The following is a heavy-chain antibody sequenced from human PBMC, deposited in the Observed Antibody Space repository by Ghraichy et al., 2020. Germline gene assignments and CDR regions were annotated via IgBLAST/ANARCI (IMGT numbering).Heavy chain of an antibody. CDR3: ARDREPVAGTETIDY. CDR1: GFSFSSYS. CDR2: ISSSSTFI. J-gene: IGHJ4*02. V-gene: IGHV3-21*05. D-gene: IGHD6-19*01. Sequence: LSLTCAASGFSFSSYSMNWVRQAPGKGLEWVSYISSSSTFIHYADSVKGRFTISRDKANNSVYLPMNSLRAEDTAVYYCARDREPVAGTETIDYWGQGTLVTVSS.